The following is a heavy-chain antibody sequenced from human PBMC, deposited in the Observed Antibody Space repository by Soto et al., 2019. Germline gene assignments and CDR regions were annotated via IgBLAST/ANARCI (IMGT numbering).Heavy chain of an antibody. V-gene: IGHV3-9*01. J-gene: IGHJ3*02. CDR2: ISWNSGSI. CDR1: GFTFDDYA. CDR3: ARDKEWLRGVGTFDT. D-gene: IGHD5-12*01. Sequence: EVQLVESGGGLVQPGRSLRLSCAASGFTFDDYAMHWVRQAPGKGLEWVSGISWNSGSIGYADPVKGRFTISRDNAKNSLYLQMNSLRAGNTALYYFARDKEWLRGVGTFDTWVQGTMVAVSS.